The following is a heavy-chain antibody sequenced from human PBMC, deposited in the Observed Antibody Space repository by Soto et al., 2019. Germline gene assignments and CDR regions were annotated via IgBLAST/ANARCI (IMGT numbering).Heavy chain of an antibody. CDR1: GDSVSSNSAA. D-gene: IGHD1-26*01. CDR3: ARGRYSGSYYYYYGMDV. V-gene: IGHV6-1*01. J-gene: IGHJ6*02. CDR2: TYYRSKWYN. Sequence: SQTLSLTCAISGDSVSSNSAAWNWIRQSPSRGLEWLGRTYYRSKWYNDYAVSVKSRITINPDTSKNQFSLQLNSVTPEDTAVYYCARGRYSGSYYYYYGMDVWGQGTTVTVSS.